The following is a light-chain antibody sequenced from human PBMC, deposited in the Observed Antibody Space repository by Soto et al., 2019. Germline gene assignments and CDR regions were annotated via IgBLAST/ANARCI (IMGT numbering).Light chain of an antibody. Sequence: QSVLTQPPSVSGAPGQRVTISCTGSSSNIGAGYDVHWYQQLPGTAPKLLIYGNSNRPSGVPDRFSGSKSGTSASLAITGLQAEDDAYCYCQTYDSSLIALYVFGTGTKVTVL. V-gene: IGLV1-40*01. CDR2: GNS. CDR1: SSNIGAGYD. J-gene: IGLJ1*01. CDR3: QTYDSSLIALYV.